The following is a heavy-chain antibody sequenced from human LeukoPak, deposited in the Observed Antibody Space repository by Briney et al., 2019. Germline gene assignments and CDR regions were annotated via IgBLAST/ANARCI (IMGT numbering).Heavy chain of an antibody. J-gene: IGHJ4*02. CDR2: IYYSGST. Sequence: SETLSLTCTVSGGSISSSSYYWGWIRQPPGKGLEWIGSIYYSGSTYYNPSLKSRVTISVDTSKNQFSLKLSSVTAADTAVYYCARVHPNSSGWYRVVGVLDYWGQGTLVTVSS. V-gene: IGHV4-39*07. CDR3: ARVHPNSSGWYRVVGVLDY. CDR1: GGSISSSSYY. D-gene: IGHD6-19*01.